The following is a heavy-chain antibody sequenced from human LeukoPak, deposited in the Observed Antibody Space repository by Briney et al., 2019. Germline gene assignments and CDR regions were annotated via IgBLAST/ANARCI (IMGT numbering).Heavy chain of an antibody. Sequence: GGSLRLSCAASGFSFSSYSMHWVRQAPGKGLEWVAFIRYDGSNKYYADSVKGRFTISRDNSKNTLYLQMNSLRAEDTAAYYCAKVWSDIVVVVAATHDAFDIWGQGTMVTVSS. CDR2: IRYDGSNK. CDR3: AKVWSDIVVVVAATHDAFDI. D-gene: IGHD2-15*01. J-gene: IGHJ3*02. V-gene: IGHV3-30*02. CDR1: GFSFSSYS.